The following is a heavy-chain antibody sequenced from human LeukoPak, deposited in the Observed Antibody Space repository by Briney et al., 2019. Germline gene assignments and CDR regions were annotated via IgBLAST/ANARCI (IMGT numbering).Heavy chain of an antibody. V-gene: IGHV4-4*02. CDR1: GGSISSSNW. D-gene: IGHD1-26*01. CDR2: IYHSGST. J-gene: IGHJ3*02. Sequence: SGTLSLTCAVSGGSISSSNWWSWVRPPPGKGLEWIGEIYHSGSTNYNPSLKSRVTISVDKSKNQFSLKLSSVTAADTAVYYCARSSSSGSYLGAFDIWGQGTMVTVSS. CDR3: ARSSSSGSYLGAFDI.